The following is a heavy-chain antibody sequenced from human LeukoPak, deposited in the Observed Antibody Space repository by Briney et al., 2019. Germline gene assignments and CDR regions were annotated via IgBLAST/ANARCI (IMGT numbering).Heavy chain of an antibody. J-gene: IGHJ6*02. V-gene: IGHV3-74*03. CDR1: GFTFSSYW. CDR3: AKGGYGATSYYYYGMDV. Sequence: PGGSLRPSCAASGFTFSSYWMHWVRQAPGKGLVWVSRINSDGSSITYADSVKGRFTISRDNAKNTLYLQMNSLRAEDTALYYCAKGGYGATSYYYYGMDVWGQGTTVTVSS. CDR2: INSDGSSI. D-gene: IGHD1-26*01.